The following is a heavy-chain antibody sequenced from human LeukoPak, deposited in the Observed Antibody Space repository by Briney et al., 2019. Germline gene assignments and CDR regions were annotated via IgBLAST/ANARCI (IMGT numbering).Heavy chain of an antibody. CDR1: GFTVSSNY. Sequence: TGGSLRLSCAASGFTVSSNYVSWVRQAPGKGLEWVSIIYSGGSTYYADSVKGRFTISRDNSKNTLYLQMNSLRAEDTAVYYCAKSAALYYFDYWGQGTLVTVSS. V-gene: IGHV3-53*01. CDR3: AKSAALYYFDY. CDR2: IYSGGST. J-gene: IGHJ4*02. D-gene: IGHD6-13*01.